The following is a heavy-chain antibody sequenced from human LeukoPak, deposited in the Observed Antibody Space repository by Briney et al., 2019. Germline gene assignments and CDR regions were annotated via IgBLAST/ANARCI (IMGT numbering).Heavy chain of an antibody. Sequence: SETLSLTCTVSGGSISSGGYYWSWIRQHPGKGLEWIGYIYYSGSTYYNPSLKGRVTISVDTSKNQFSLKLSSVTAADTAVYYCARGRATGYVDYWGQGTLVTVSS. CDR3: ARGRATGYVDY. D-gene: IGHD3-9*01. CDR2: IYYSGST. V-gene: IGHV4-31*03. CDR1: GGSISSGGYY. J-gene: IGHJ4*02.